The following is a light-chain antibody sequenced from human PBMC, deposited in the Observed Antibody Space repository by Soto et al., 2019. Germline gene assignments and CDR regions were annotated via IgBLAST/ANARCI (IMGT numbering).Light chain of an antibody. CDR3: QQYNNWPPIT. CDR1: QSGSSY. J-gene: IGKJ5*01. V-gene: IGKV3D-15*01. Sequence: RATPSFSHQTRAPLYCRVSQSGSSYLAWYQQKPGQAPRLLINNASNRATGIPARFNGSGSGTEFTLTISSLQSEDFAVYYCQQYNNWPPITFGQGTRLEI. CDR2: NAS.